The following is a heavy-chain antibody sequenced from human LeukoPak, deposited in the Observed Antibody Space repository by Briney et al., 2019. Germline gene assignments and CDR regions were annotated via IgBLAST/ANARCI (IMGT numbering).Heavy chain of an antibody. J-gene: IGHJ4*02. CDR2: ISYDGSNK. CDR3: ARGGSSGYWGIDY. V-gene: IGHV3-30-3*01. CDR1: GSPFSSYA. D-gene: IGHD6-19*01. Sequence: GGSLSLSCAASGSPFSSYARHWVRQAPGRGLGWVAVISYDGSNKYYADSVKGRFTISRDNSKNTLYLQMNSLRAEDTAVYYCARGGSSGYWGIDYWGQGTLVTVSS.